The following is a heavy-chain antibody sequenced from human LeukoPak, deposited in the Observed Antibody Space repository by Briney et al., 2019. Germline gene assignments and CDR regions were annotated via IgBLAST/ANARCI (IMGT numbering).Heavy chain of an antibody. D-gene: IGHD6-13*01. CDR1: GYTFTGYY. CDR2: INPNSGGT. J-gene: IGHJ3*02. Sequence: ASVKVSCKASGYTFTGYYMHWVRQAPGQGLEWMGWINPNSGGTNYAQKFQGRVTMTRDTSISTAYMELSRLRSDDTAVYYCARTYIVAAGRGWGLAFDIWGQGTMVTVSS. CDR3: ARTYIVAAGRGWGLAFDI. V-gene: IGHV1-2*02.